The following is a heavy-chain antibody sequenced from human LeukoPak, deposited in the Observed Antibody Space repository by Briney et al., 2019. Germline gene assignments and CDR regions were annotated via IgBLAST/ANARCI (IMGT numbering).Heavy chain of an antibody. J-gene: IGHJ5*02. CDR1: GYIFISYA. Sequence: GASVKVSCKASGYIFISYAMHWVRQAPGQRLEWMGSINAGTGNTKYSQEFQGRVTITRDTSASTAYMELSRLRSDDTAVYYCARGVIIVVPAAKGWFDPWGQGTLVTVSS. CDR2: INAGTGNT. CDR3: ARGVIIVVPAAKGWFDP. V-gene: IGHV1-3*01. D-gene: IGHD2-2*01.